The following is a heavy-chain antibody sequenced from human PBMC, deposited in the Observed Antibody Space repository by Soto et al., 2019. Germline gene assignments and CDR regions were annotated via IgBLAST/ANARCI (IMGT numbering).Heavy chain of an antibody. CDR1: GASISSDGYC. D-gene: IGHD5-18*01. CDR3: AISRNIYGAESFDV. CDR2: IDQSGRI. V-gene: IGHV4-30-2*01. Sequence: LQLQQSGSGLVKPSQTLSLTCGVSGASISSDGYCWSWIRQPPGKGLEWIGYIDQSGRIYYNPYLMSRVAISEDRSKNQFSLSLSSVPAADTALYYCAISRNIYGAESFDVWGLVTMVIVS. J-gene: IGHJ3*01.